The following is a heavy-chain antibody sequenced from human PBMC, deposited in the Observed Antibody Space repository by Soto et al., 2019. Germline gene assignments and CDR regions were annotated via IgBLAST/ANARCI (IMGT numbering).Heavy chain of an antibody. CDR1: GGSFSGYI. V-gene: IGHV4-59*01. D-gene: IGHD4-17*01. J-gene: IGHJ4*02. CDR3: ARDRNGDYNFDY. CDR2: IYYSGST. Sequence: PSETLSLTCAVSGGSFSGYIWTWIRQPPGKGLEWIGYIYYSGSTNYNPSLKSRVTISVDTSKNQFSLKLSSVTAADTAVYYCARDRNGDYNFDYWGQGTLVTVSS.